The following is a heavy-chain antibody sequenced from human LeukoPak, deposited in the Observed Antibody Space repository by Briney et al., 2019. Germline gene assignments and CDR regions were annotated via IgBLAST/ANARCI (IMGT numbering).Heavy chain of an antibody. CDR3: ARVSRGRSGPYNWFDP. V-gene: IGHV4-59*01. CDR2: IYYSGST. Sequence: PSETLSLTCTVSGGSISIYYWSWIRQPPGKGLEWIGYIYYSGSTNYNPSLKSRVTISVDTSKNQFSLKLSSVTAADTAVYYCARVSRGRSGPYNWFDPWGQGTLVTVSS. J-gene: IGHJ5*02. D-gene: IGHD2-15*01. CDR1: GGSISIYY.